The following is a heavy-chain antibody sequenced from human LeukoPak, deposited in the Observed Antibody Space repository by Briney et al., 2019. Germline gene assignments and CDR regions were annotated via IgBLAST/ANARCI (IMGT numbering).Heavy chain of an antibody. CDR1: GFTFSSYA. CDR3: AKGLIAVAGRLYYYGMDV. Sequence: GASLRLSCAASGFTFSSYAMSWVRQAPGKGLEWVSAISGSGGSTNYADSVKGRFTISRDNSKNTLYPQMSSLRAEDTAVYYCAKGLIAVAGRLYYYGMDVWGQGTTVTVSS. J-gene: IGHJ6*02. V-gene: IGHV3-23*01. D-gene: IGHD6-19*01. CDR2: ISGSGGST.